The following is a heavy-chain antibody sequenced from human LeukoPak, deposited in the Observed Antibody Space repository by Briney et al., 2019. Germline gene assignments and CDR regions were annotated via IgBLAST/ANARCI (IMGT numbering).Heavy chain of an antibody. V-gene: IGHV4-34*01. Sequence: SETLSLTCGVYGGSLSDYYWTWIRQPPGKGLEWIGEINHSGSTYYNPSLKSRVIISLDTSKDHFSLKLTSVTAADTAVYYCARYYDFWSGYYDAFGIWGQGTMVTVSS. CDR2: INHSGST. CDR1: GGSLSDYY. CDR3: ARYYDFWSGYYDAFGI. J-gene: IGHJ3*02. D-gene: IGHD3-3*01.